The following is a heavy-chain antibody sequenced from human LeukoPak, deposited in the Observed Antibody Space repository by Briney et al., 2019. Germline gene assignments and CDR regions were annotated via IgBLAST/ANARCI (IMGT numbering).Heavy chain of an antibody. V-gene: IGHV4-59*08. Sequence: PSETLSLTCTVPGGSISSYYWSWIRQPPGKGLEWIGYIYYSGSTNYNPSLKSRVTISVDTSKNQFSLKLSSVTAADTAVYYCARQGSGWLNWFDPWGQGTLVTVSS. CDR1: GGSISSYY. J-gene: IGHJ5*02. D-gene: IGHD6-19*01. CDR3: ARQGSGWLNWFDP. CDR2: IYYSGST.